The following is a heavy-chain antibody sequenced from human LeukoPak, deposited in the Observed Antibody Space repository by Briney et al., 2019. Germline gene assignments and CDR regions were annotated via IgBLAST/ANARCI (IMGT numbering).Heavy chain of an antibody. D-gene: IGHD3-16*01. V-gene: IGHV3-30*18. J-gene: IGHJ2*01. CDR1: GFTFSNYV. CDR2: MAHDGSKT. CDR3: AKDGADLRYWYFDL. Sequence: GMSLRLSCAASGFTFSNYVMHWVRQAPGKGLEWVAVMAHDGSKTYYADSVKGRFTISRDNFKNTLYLQMNSLRPEDTAVYYCAKDGADLRYWYFDLWGRGTLVTVSS.